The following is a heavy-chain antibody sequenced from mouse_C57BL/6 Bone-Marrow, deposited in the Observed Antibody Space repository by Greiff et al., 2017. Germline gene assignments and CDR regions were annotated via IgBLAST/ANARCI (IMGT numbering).Heavy chain of an antibody. Sequence: QVQLQQPGAELVRPGTSVKLSCKASGYTFTSYWMHWVKQRPGQGLEWIGVIDPSDSYTNYNQKFKGKATLTVDTSSSTAYMQLSSLTSEDSAVYYCARREAMDYWGQGTSVTVAS. CDR1: GYTFTSYW. CDR2: IDPSDSYT. CDR3: ARREAMDY. J-gene: IGHJ4*01. V-gene: IGHV1-59*01.